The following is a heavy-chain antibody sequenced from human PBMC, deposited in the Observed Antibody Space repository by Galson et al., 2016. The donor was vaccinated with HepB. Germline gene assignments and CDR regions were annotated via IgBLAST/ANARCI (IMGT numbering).Heavy chain of an antibody. CDR3: ARPAWESAVTFDY. CDR2: ISPDGANT. CDR1: GFTFTNYG. J-gene: IGHJ4*02. Sequence: SLRLSCAASGFTFTNYGMHWVRQAPGKGLGWVASISPDGANTYYADSVKGRFTMSRDSSKNTVYLQMNSLRTEDTATFYCARPAWESAVTFDYWGQGTLVTVSP. V-gene: IGHV3-30*03. D-gene: IGHD3-16*01.